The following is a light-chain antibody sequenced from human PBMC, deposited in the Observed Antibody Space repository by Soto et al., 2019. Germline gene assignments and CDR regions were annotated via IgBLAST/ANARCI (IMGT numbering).Light chain of an antibody. Sequence: DIQMTQSPSSLAASVGDRVTITCQASQDISNYLNWYQQKAGKAPKLLIYDASNLETGVPSRFSGSGSGTDFTFTGSSLQPEDIATYYCQQYNKLPITFGQGTRLEIK. CDR2: DAS. V-gene: IGKV1-33*01. CDR1: QDISNY. J-gene: IGKJ5*01. CDR3: QQYNKLPIT.